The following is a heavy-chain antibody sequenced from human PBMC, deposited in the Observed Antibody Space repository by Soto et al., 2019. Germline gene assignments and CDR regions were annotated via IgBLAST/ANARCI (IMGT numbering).Heavy chain of an antibody. V-gene: IGHV1-18*01. D-gene: IGHD6-25*01. CDR3: AREMWTRSGPQNFFDY. CDR2: ISPSSGYT. CDR1: GYSFTNYG. J-gene: IGHJ4*02. Sequence: ASVKVSCKASGYSFTNYGFCWVRQVPGQGLEWMGYISPSSGYTTYAPNLQERVIMTTDSSTTTVYMELRGLTSDDTAVYYCAREMWTRSGPQNFFDYWGQGALVTVSS.